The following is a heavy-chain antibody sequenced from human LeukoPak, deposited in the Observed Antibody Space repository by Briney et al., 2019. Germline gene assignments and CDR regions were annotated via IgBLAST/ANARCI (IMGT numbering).Heavy chain of an antibody. J-gene: IGHJ6*03. CDR2: IRYDGTDK. V-gene: IGHV3-30*02. CDR3: AKGYCSSTSCYTGYYLYMDV. Sequence: QPGGSLRLSCAASGFTFSSYGMHWVRQAPGKGLEWVAFIRYDGTDKYYADSVKGRFTISRDNSKNTLYLQMNGLRAEDTAVYYCAKGYCSSTSCYTGYYLYMDVWGKGTTVTVSS. D-gene: IGHD2-2*02. CDR1: GFTFSSYG.